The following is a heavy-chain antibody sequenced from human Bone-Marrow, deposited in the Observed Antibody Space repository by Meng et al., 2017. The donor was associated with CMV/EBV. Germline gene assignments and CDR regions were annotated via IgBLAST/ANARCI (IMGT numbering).Heavy chain of an antibody. J-gene: IGHJ4*02. CDR1: GASISKNY. CDR2: ISYTGYI. D-gene: IGHD1-1*01. Sequence: GSLRLSCTVSGASISKNYWSWSRRPPGKGLEYIGSISYTGYIEYNPSLKGRVTMSLDTSKNQFSLKLSSVTAADTAVYYCARGGNGDSYDYWGQGTLVTVSS. V-gene: IGHV4-59*01. CDR3: ARGGNGDSYDY.